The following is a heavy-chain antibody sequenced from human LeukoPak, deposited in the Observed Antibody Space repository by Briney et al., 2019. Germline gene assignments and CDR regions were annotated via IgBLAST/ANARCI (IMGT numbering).Heavy chain of an antibody. CDR3: ARFQSSYDAFDI. Sequence: SETLSLTCTVSGGSNSSYYWSWIRQPPGKGLEWIGYIYYSGSTNYNPSLKSRVTISADTSKNQFSLKLSSVTAADTAVYYCARFQSSYDAFDIWGQGTMVTVSS. V-gene: IGHV4-59*01. J-gene: IGHJ3*02. CDR1: GGSNSSYY. CDR2: IYYSGST.